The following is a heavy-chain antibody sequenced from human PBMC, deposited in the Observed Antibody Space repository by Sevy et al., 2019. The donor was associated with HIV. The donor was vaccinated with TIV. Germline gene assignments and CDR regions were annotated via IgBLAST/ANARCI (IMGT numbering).Heavy chain of an antibody. CDR1: GFTFSPYW. J-gene: IGHJ5*02. CDR2: IRPDGSDK. D-gene: IGHD3-16*01. Sequence: GGSLRLSCEASGFTFSPYWMTWVRQAPGKGLEGVANIRPDGSDKYYVDSVKGRFTISRDNAKNSLYLQMNSLRADDTAMYYWARGGGLDRWGQGALVTVSS. CDR3: ARGGGLDR. V-gene: IGHV3-7*01.